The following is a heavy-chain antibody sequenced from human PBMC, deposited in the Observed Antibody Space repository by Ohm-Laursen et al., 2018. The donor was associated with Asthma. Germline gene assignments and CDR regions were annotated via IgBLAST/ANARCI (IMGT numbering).Heavy chain of an antibody. CDR1: GGSISSSSYY. CDR2: IYYSGST. Sequence: PSETLSLTCTVSGGSISSSSYYWGWIRQPPGKGLEWIGSIYYSGSTYYNPSLKSRVTISVDTSKNQFSLKLSSVTAADTAVYYCARRGSGYYMGIYFDYWGQGTLVTVSS. CDR3: ARRGSGYYMGIYFDY. D-gene: IGHD3-3*01. V-gene: IGHV4-39*01. J-gene: IGHJ4*02.